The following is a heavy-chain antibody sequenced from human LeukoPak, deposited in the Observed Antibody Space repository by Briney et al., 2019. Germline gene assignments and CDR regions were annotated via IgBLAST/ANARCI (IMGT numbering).Heavy chain of an antibody. J-gene: IGHJ4*02. CDR2: MNVANGNT. CDR3: ARVAIAMIVVTYFDY. V-gene: IGHV1-3*01. Sequence: ASVKVSCKASGYTFKNYPMHWVRQAPGQRLEGMGWMNVANGNTKYSEKFQNRVTISRDTPASTAYLELSSLTSEDTPIYYCARVAIAMIVVTYFDYWGQGTLVTVSS. D-gene: IGHD3-22*01. CDR1: GYTFKNYP.